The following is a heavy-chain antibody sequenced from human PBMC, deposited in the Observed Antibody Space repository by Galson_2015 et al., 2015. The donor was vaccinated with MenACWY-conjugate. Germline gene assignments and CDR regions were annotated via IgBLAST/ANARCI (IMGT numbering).Heavy chain of an antibody. CDR1: GFRFSGYD. CDR3: AKIGGDFRSGYRPQ. J-gene: IGHJ4*02. CDR2: IRYDGIHK. D-gene: IGHD3-3*01. Sequence: SLRLSCAASGFRFSGYDMHWVRQSPGEGLEWVALIRYDGIHKNYSESVKGRFIISRDNSKNTLNLQMNSLRVEDTAVYYCAKIGGDFRSGYRPQWGQGTLVTVSP. V-gene: IGHV3-30*02.